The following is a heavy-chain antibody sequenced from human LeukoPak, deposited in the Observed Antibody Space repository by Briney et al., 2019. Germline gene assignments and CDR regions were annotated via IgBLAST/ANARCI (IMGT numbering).Heavy chain of an antibody. CDR3: AKDQIAMIVVVITYPFDY. CDR2: LYSGGNT. J-gene: IGHJ4*02. D-gene: IGHD3-22*01. V-gene: IGHV3-53*01. CDR1: GFTVSSNY. Sequence: GGSLRLSCAASGFTVSSNYMSWVRQAPGKGLEWVSTLYSGGNTYYADSVKGRFTISRDNAKNSLYLQMNSLRAEDTAVYYCAKDQIAMIVVVITYPFDYWGQGTLVTVSS.